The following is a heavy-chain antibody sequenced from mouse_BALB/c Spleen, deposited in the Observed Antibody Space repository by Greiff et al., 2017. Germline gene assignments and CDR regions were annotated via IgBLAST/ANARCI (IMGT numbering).Heavy chain of an antibody. J-gene: IGHJ3*01. Sequence: VQLKESGPGLVAPSQSLSITCTVSGFSLTSYGVHWVRQPPGKGLEWLGVIWAGGSTNYNSALMSRLSISKDNSKSQVFLKMNSLQTDDTAMYYCARSYDYATFAYWGQGTLVTVSA. CDR2: IWAGGST. D-gene: IGHD2-4*01. CDR1: GFSLTSYG. CDR3: ARSYDYATFAY. V-gene: IGHV2-9*02.